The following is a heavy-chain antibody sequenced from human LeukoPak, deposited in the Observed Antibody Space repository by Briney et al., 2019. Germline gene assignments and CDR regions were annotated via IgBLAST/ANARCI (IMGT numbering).Heavy chain of an antibody. CDR3: AKHQLVGDWYFDL. CDR2: IKQDGAEK. J-gene: IGHJ2*01. D-gene: IGHD6-13*01. V-gene: IGHV3-7*02. CDR1: GFTFSRYW. Sequence: GGSLRLSCAASGFTFSRYWMGWVRQAPGKGLEWVANIKQDGAEKYYVDSVKGRFTISRDNAKKSLYLQMNSLRAEDTAVYYCAKHQLVGDWYFDLWGRGTLVTVSS.